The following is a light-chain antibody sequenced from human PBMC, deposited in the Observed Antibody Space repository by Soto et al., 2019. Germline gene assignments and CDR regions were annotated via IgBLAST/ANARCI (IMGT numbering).Light chain of an antibody. CDR3: SSYSGNNALGV. Sequence: QSAMTQPPSASGSPGQSVTISCTGTSSDVGGYNYVSWYQQHPGKAPKIMIYEVSKRPSGVADRFSDSKSGNTASLTVSGLQAEAEGDYYCSSYSGNNALGVFGGGTKLTVL. CDR1: SSDVGGYNY. V-gene: IGLV2-8*01. J-gene: IGLJ2*01. CDR2: EVS.